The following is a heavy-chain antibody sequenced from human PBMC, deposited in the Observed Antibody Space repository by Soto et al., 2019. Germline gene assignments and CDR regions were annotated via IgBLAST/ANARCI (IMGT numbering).Heavy chain of an antibody. D-gene: IGHD6-19*01. CDR3: AKISSGWFWDV. Sequence: SETLSLTCTVSGGSISSSSYYWGWIRQPPGKGLEWIGSIYYSGSTYYNQSLKSRVTISVATSKNQFSLKLSSGTAADTAVYYCAKISSGWFWDVWGQGTTVTVSS. J-gene: IGHJ6*02. V-gene: IGHV4-39*01. CDR1: GGSISSSSYY. CDR2: IYYSGST.